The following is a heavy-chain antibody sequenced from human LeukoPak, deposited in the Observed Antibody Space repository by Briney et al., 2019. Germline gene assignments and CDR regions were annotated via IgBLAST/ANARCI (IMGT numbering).Heavy chain of an antibody. CDR1: GFTFSSYW. CDR3: ARDHVFRGLTDWFDP. Sequence: PGGSLRLSCAASGFTFSSYWMSWVRQAPGKGLEWVANIKQDGSEKYYVDSVKGRFTISRDNAKNSLYLQMNSLRAEDTAVYYCARDHVFRGLTDWFDPWGQGTLVTVSS. V-gene: IGHV3-7*01. J-gene: IGHJ5*02. CDR2: IKQDGSEK. D-gene: IGHD3-16*01.